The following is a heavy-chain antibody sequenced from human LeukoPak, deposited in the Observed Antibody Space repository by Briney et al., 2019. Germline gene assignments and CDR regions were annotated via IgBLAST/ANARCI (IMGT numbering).Heavy chain of an antibody. D-gene: IGHD6-13*01. CDR1: GGSFSGYY. CDR3: AGIAAAGTMGYYYGMDV. Sequence: SETLSLTCAVYGGSFSGYYWSWIRQPPGKGLEWIGEINHSGSTNYNPSLKSRVTKSVDTSKNQFSLKLSSVTAADTAVYYCAGIAAAGTMGYYYGMDVWGQGTTVTVSS. CDR2: INHSGST. J-gene: IGHJ6*02. V-gene: IGHV4-34*01.